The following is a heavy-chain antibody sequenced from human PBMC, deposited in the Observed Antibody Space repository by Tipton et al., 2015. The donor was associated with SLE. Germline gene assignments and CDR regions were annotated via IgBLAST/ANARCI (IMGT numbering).Heavy chain of an antibody. J-gene: IGHJ4*02. CDR3: ARHRGKGTAMYVDY. CDR1: GYSISSGYY. Sequence: TLSLTCAVSGYSISSGYYWGWFRQPPGKGLEWIGSIYYSGSTYHNPSLKSRVTISVDTSKNQFSLKLSSVTAADTAVYYCARHRGKGTAMYVDYWGQGTLVSVAS. D-gene: IGHD1-1*01. V-gene: IGHV4-38-2*01. CDR2: IYYSGST.